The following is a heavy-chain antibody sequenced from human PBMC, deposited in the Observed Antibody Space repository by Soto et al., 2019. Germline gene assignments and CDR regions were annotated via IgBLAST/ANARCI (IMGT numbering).Heavy chain of an antibody. V-gene: IGHV1-69*08. CDR1: GGTFSSYT. Sequence: QVQLVQSGAAVKKPGSSVKVSCKASGGTFSSYTISWVRQAPGQGLEWMGRIIPILGIANYAQKFQGRVTITADKTTSTAYMELSSLRSEDTAVYYCARDGGTYYHDLEPYWGQGTLVTVSS. D-gene: IGHD3-22*01. J-gene: IGHJ4*02. CDR3: ARDGGTYYHDLEPY. CDR2: IIPILGIA.